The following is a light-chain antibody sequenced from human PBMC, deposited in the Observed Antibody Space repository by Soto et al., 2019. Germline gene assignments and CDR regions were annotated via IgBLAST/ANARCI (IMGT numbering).Light chain of an antibody. Sequence: QSVLTQPPSVSAAPGQTVTISCTGSGSNIGAGYDVHWYQHLPGRAPKLLIYGNIIRPSGVPDRFSASKSGTSASLAITGLQAEDEGDYYCQSYDSRLSGYVVFGGGTK. CDR1: GSNIGAGYD. J-gene: IGLJ2*01. CDR3: QSYDSRLSGYVV. V-gene: IGLV1-40*01. CDR2: GNI.